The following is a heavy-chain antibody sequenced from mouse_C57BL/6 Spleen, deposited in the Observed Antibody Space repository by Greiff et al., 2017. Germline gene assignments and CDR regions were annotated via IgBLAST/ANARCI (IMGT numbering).Heavy chain of an antibody. CDR1: GYTFTSYD. CDR2: IYPRDGST. D-gene: IGHD2-3*01. CDR3: ARFYDGSSYAMDY. J-gene: IGHJ4*01. Sequence: VQLQESGPELVKPGASVKLSCKASGYTFTSYDINWVKQRPGQGLEWIGWIYPRDGSTTYNEKFKGKATLTVDTSSSTAYMELHSLTSEDSAVYVCARFYDGSSYAMDYWGQGTSVTVSS. V-gene: IGHV1-85*01.